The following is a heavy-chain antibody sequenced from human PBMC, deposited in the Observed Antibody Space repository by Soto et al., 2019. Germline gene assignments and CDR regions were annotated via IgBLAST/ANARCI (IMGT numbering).Heavy chain of an antibody. J-gene: IGHJ4*02. V-gene: IGHV2-5*02. CDR3: AHVGALEQWIYRLDH. D-gene: IGHD6-19*01. Sequence: QITLKESGPSLVKPTQTLTLTCTFSGFSLSTSVVGVVWIRQPLLKALEWVALIYWDYDIHYSPSLRSRLTVTKYTTKHLVVLSLTNVDPLDTATYFCAHVGALEQWIYRLDHWGQGALVTVSS. CDR2: IYWDYDI. CDR1: GFSLSTSVVG.